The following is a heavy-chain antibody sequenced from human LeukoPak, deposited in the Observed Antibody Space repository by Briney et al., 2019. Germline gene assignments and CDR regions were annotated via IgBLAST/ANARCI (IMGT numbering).Heavy chain of an antibody. CDR3: ASLKGLFDYFDY. D-gene: IGHD3-22*01. Sequence: GGSLGLSFVASGFPVSNKYMSWVRPAPGKGLEWVSVLYNAGSTYYADSVKGRFTISRDNSKNTLYLQMYSLRAEDTAVYYCASLKGLFDYFDYWGQGILVTVYS. CDR2: LYNAGST. CDR1: GFPVSNKY. V-gene: IGHV3-53*01. J-gene: IGHJ4*02.